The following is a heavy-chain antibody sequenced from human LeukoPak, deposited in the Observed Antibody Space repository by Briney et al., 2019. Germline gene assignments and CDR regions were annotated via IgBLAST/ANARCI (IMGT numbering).Heavy chain of an antibody. D-gene: IGHD3-9*01. V-gene: IGHV1-18*01. Sequence: GASVKVSCKASGYTFTSYGISWVRQAPGQGLEWMGWISAYNGNTNYAQKLQGRVTMTTDTSTSTAYMELSSLRSEDTAVYYCAREHDILTAYGMDVWGQGTTVTVSS. CDR2: ISAYNGNT. J-gene: IGHJ6*02. CDR1: GYTFTSYG. CDR3: AREHDILTAYGMDV.